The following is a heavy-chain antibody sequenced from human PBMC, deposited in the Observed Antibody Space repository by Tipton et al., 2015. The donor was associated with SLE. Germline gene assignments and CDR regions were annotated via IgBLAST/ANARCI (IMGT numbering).Heavy chain of an antibody. V-gene: IGHV4-4*07. Sequence: TLSLTCTFSGGSTSSYFWTWIRQTAGKGLEWIGHVSTTGSARYNPSLKSRITMSIDTSKTEFSLKLTSVTAADTAVYYCARSAGYGSSWAHFDYWGQGTLVTVSS. CDR2: VSTTGSA. CDR3: ARSAGYGSSWAHFDY. J-gene: IGHJ4*02. D-gene: IGHD6-13*01. CDR1: GGSTSSYF.